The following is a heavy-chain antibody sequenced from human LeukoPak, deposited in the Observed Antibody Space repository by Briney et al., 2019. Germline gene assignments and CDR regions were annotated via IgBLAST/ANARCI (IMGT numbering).Heavy chain of an antibody. J-gene: IGHJ4*02. CDR1: GFTFSSYA. CDR3: AKFHSEYYDYVWGCYGYFDY. D-gene: IGHD3-16*01. Sequence: PGGSLRLSCAASGFTFSSYAMSWVRQAPGKGLEWVSAISGSGGSTYYADSVKGRFTISRDNSKNTLYLQMNSLRAEDTAVYYCAKFHSEYYDYVWGCYGYFDYWGQGTLVTVSS. V-gene: IGHV3-23*01. CDR2: ISGSGGST.